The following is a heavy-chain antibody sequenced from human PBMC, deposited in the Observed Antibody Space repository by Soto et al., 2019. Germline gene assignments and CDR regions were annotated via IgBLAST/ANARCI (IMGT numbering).Heavy chain of an antibody. V-gene: IGHV3-48*02. CDR1: GFTFSSYS. J-gene: IGHJ5*02. CDR2: ISSSSSTI. D-gene: IGHD6-13*01. Sequence: EVQLVESGGGLVQPGGSLRLSCAASGFTFSSYSMNWVRQAPGKGLEWVSYISSSSSTIYYADSVKGRFTISRDNAKNSLNLQMNSLRDEDTAVYYCARHPDRIAQIGWFDPWGQGTLVTVSS. CDR3: ARHPDRIAQIGWFDP.